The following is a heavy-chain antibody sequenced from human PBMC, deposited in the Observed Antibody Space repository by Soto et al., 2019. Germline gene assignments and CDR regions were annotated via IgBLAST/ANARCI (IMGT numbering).Heavy chain of an antibody. CDR3: AVMATSGYDHVQH. D-gene: IGHD5-12*01. CDR1: GFTFSSYD. V-gene: IGHV3-30*03. Sequence: GGSLRLSCAASGFTFSSYDMHWVRQAPGKGLEWVAVISYDGSNKYHANSVKGRFTISRDNSKNTLYLQMGSLRAEDTAVYYCAVMATSGYDHVQHSGQGRRVTVPS. J-gene: IGHJ4*02. CDR2: ISYDGSNK.